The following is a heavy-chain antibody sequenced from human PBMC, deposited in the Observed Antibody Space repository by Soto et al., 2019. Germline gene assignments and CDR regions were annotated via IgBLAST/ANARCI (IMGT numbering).Heavy chain of an antibody. J-gene: IGHJ4*02. D-gene: IGHD3-10*01. Sequence: GESLKISCKGSGYSFTSYWIGWVRQMPGKGLEWMGIIYPGDSDTRYSPSFQGQVTISADKSISTAYLQWSSLKASDTAMYYCARQPYGYFVSGSFQRYFDYWGQGTLVTVSS. CDR3: ARQPYGYFVSGSFQRYFDY. V-gene: IGHV5-51*01. CDR2: IYPGDSDT. CDR1: GYSFTSYW.